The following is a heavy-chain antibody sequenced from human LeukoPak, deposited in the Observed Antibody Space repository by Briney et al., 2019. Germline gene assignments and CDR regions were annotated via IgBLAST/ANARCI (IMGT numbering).Heavy chain of an antibody. J-gene: IGHJ4*02. CDR2: IYPGDSDT. Sequence: GESLKISCKGSGYSFTSYWIGWVRQLPGKGLEWMRIIYPGDSDTRYSPSFQGQVTISADKSISTAYLQWSSLKASDTAMYYCARQEGSSWSRGTIDYWGQGTLVTVSS. V-gene: IGHV5-51*01. D-gene: IGHD6-13*01. CDR3: ARQEGSSWSRGTIDY. CDR1: GYSFTSYW.